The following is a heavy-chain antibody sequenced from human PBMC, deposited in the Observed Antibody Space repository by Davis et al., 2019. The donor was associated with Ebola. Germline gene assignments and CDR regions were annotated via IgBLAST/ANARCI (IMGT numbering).Heavy chain of an antibody. J-gene: IGHJ1*01. CDR1: GGSVSSGSYY. CDR3: ARGVRQGRWLQPREYFQH. CDR2: IYYSGST. D-gene: IGHD5-24*01. V-gene: IGHV4-61*01. Sequence: PSETLSLTCTVSGGSVSSGSYYWSWIRQPPGKGLEWIGYIYYSGSTNYNPSLKSRVTMSVDTSKNQFSLKLSSVTAADTAVYYCARGVRQGRWLQPREYFQHWGQGTLVTVSS.